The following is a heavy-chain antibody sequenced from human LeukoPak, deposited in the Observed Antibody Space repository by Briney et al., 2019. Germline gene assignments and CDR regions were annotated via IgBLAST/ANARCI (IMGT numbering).Heavy chain of an antibody. CDR3: ARVGKSGSYYYFDY. D-gene: IGHD1-26*01. Sequence: GGSLRLSCAASGFTFSTYWMYWVRQAPGKGLVWVSRINTDGRNTGYADPVKGRFTISRDNAKNTLYLQMTILTAEDTAVYYCARVGKSGSYYYFDYWGQGTLVTVSS. V-gene: IGHV3-74*01. CDR1: GFTFSTYW. J-gene: IGHJ4*02. CDR2: INTDGRNT.